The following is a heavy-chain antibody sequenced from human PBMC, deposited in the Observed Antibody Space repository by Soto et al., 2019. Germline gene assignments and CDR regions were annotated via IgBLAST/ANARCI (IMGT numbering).Heavy chain of an antibody. V-gene: IGHV4-30-4*01. D-gene: IGHD3-16*01. CDR2: IFSSGTT. Sequence: PSETLSLTCTVSGNSISSGNKYWSWIRQGPGKGLEWIGYIFSSGTTYYNPSLKSRLTMSLDTSENQFSLKLNSLTDADTAVYYFARVPSPFYYYYAMDVWGQGTPVTVSS. CDR1: GNSISSGNKY. J-gene: IGHJ6*02. CDR3: ARVPSPFYYYYAMDV.